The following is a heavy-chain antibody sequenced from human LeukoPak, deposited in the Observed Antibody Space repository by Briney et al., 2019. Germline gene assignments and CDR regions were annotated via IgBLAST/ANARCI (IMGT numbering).Heavy chain of an antibody. J-gene: IGHJ4*02. V-gene: IGHV1-2*06. CDR2: INPNSGGT. CDR1: GYTFTGYY. D-gene: IGHD2-8*01. CDR3: ARERGYCTNGVCLAYDY. Sequence: ASVKVSCKASGYTFTGYYMHWVRQAPGQGLEWMGRINPNSGGTNYAQKFRGRVTMTRDTSISTAYMELSRLRSDDTAVYYCARERGYCTNGVCLAYDYWGQGTLVTVSS.